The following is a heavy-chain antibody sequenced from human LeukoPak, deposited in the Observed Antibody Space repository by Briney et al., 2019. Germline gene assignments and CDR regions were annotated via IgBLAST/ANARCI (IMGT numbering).Heavy chain of an antibody. CDR1: GYSISSGYY. V-gene: IGHV4-38-2*02. Sequence: SETLSLTCTVSGYSISSGYYWGWIRQPPGKGLEWIGPTFNNGSPYYNPSLKSRVTISVDTSKNQFSLKLSSVTAADTAVYYCARSRARYDILTGWVQPTFDYWGQGTLVTVSS. CDR3: ARSRARYDILTGWVQPTFDY. CDR2: TFNNGSP. D-gene: IGHD3-9*01. J-gene: IGHJ4*02.